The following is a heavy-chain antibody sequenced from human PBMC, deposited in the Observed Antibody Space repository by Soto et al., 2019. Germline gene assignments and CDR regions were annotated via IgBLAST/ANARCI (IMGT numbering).Heavy chain of an antibody. D-gene: IGHD6-19*01. Sequence: EVQLVESGGGLVQPGGSLRLSCAASGFTFSSYSMNWVRQAPGKGLEWGSYISSSSSTIYYADSVKGRFTISRDNAKNYLYLQMNSLRAEDTAVYYCARVGSELNWFDPWGQGTLVTVSS. CDR3: ARVGSELNWFDP. CDR1: GFTFSSYS. J-gene: IGHJ5*02. V-gene: IGHV3-48*01. CDR2: ISSSSSTI.